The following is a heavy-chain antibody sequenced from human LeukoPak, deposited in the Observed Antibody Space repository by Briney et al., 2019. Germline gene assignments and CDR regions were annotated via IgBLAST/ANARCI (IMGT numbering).Heavy chain of an antibody. CDR2: INHSGST. CDR1: GGSISGYY. CDR3: ARWRAYDSSGYGYYFDY. Sequence: SETLSLTCTVSGGSISGYYWSWIRQPPGKGLEWIGEINHSGSTNYNPSLKSRVTISVDTSKNQFSLKLSSVTAADTAVYYCARWRAYDSSGYGYYFDYWGQGTLVTVSS. J-gene: IGHJ4*02. D-gene: IGHD3-22*01. V-gene: IGHV4-34*01.